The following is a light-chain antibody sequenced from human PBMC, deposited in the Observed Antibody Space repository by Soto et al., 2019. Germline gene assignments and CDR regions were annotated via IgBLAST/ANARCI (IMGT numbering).Light chain of an antibody. CDR1: QSVTSF. CDR3: QQRSYLIS. Sequence: EIVLTQSPATLSLSPGETATLSCRASQSVTSFLACYQQKPGQTPRLLIYDASIRATGIPARFSGSGSGTDFTLTISSLEPEDFAVYYCQQRSYLISFGQGTRLEIK. CDR2: DAS. V-gene: IGKV3-11*01. J-gene: IGKJ5*01.